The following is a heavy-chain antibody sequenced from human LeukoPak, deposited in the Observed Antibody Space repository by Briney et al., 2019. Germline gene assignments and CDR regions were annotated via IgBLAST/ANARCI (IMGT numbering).Heavy chain of an antibody. CDR3: ARDGMVRGVIIWDAFDI. CDR1: GFTFSSYE. Sequence: PGGSLRLSCAASGFTFSSYEMNWVRQAPGKGLEWVSYISSSGSTIYYADSVKGRFTISRDNAKNSLYLQMNSPRDEDTAVYYCARDGMVRGVIIWDAFDIWGQGTMVTVSS. CDR2: ISSSGSTI. V-gene: IGHV3-48*03. J-gene: IGHJ3*02. D-gene: IGHD3-10*01.